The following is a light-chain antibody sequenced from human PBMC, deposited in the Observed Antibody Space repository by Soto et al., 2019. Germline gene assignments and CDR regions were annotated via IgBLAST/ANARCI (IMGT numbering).Light chain of an antibody. J-gene: IGKJ4*01. CDR3: HQYTGSPHT. Sequence: EIVLTQSPGTLSLSPGERATLSCRASQSVRNNYLAWYQQKPGQAPRLLIYSASTRATGIPDRFGGSVSGTDFTLTISRLQPEDFAVYYCHQYTGSPHTFGGGTKVDIK. V-gene: IGKV3-20*01. CDR1: QSVRNNY. CDR2: SAS.